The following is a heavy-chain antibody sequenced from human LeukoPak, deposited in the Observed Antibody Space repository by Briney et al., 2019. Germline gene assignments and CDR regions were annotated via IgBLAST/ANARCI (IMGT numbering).Heavy chain of an antibody. CDR2: INSNSGAT. V-gene: IGHV1-2*02. CDR3: ARDGPLGY. Sequence: GASVKVSCKASGYTFTDYYIHWVRQAPGQGLEWMGWINSNSGATNYAQKFQGRVTMTRDTSISTAYMELTRLGSDDTAVYYCARDGPLGYWGQGTLVTVST. J-gene: IGHJ4*02. CDR1: GYTFTDYY.